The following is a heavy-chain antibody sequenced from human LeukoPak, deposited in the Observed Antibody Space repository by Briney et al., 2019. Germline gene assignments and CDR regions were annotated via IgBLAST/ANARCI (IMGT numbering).Heavy chain of an antibody. D-gene: IGHD3-10*01. CDR1: GFTFSSYE. Sequence: GGSLRLSCAASGFTFSSYEMNWVSQAPGKWLEWVAVISYDGTNKYYADSVKDRFTISRDNSKNTLSVEINSLRPEDTAIYYCTKPRSPLLIWVGELQHWGQGTLVTVSS. J-gene: IGHJ1*01. CDR2: ISYDGTNK. CDR3: TKPRSPLLIWVGELQH. V-gene: IGHV3-30*18.